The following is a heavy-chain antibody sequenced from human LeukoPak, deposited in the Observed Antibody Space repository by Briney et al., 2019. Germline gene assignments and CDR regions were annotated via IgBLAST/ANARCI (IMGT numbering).Heavy chain of an antibody. CDR1: GFTFSSYA. CDR3: ANGRYYYDSSGSKLIDY. D-gene: IGHD3-22*01. V-gene: IGHV3-30*09. Sequence: GGSLRLSCAASGFTFSSYAMHWVRQAPGKGLEWVAVISYDGSNKYYADSVKGRFAISRDNSKNTLYLQMNSLRAEDTAVYYCANGRYYYDSSGSKLIDYWGQGTLVTVSS. J-gene: IGHJ4*02. CDR2: ISYDGSNK.